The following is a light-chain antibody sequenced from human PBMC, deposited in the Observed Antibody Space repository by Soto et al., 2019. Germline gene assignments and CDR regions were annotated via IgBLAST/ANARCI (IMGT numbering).Light chain of an antibody. CDR3: MQGRHWPPRT. Sequence: DVVLTQSPLSLPVTLGQPASISCRSSQSLVYSDGNAYLNWFHQRPGQSPRRLIYKVSKRDSGVPDRFSGSGSGTDFTLKISGVEAEDVGVYYCMQGRHWPPRTFGQGTKLEIK. CDR2: KVS. CDR1: QSLVYSDGNAY. J-gene: IGKJ2*01. V-gene: IGKV2-30*01.